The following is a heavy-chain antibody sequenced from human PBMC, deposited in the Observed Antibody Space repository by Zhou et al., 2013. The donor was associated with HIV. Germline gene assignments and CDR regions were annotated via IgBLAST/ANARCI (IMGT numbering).Heavy chain of an antibody. D-gene: IGHD2-21*01. V-gene: IGHV1-69*04. Sequence: QVQLVQSGAEVKKPGSSVKVSCKASGGTFSSYAISWVRQAPGQGLEWMGRIIPILGIANYAQKFQGRVTITADKSTSTAYMELSSLRSEDTAVYYCARELKGSKHRYFDLWGRGTLGHCLL. J-gene: IGHJ2*01. CDR1: GGTFSSYA. CDR2: IIPILGIA. CDR3: ARELKGSKHRYFDL.